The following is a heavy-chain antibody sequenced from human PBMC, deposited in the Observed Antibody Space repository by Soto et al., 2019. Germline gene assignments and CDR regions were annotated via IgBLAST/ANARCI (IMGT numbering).Heavy chain of an antibody. J-gene: IGHJ6*02. D-gene: IGHD5-18*01. Sequence: ASVKVSCKASGYTFTSYAISWVRQAPGHGLEWMGRISAYNGNTNYAQKHQGRVTMTTDTSTSTAYMKLRSLRSDDTAVYYCRRVGDGYSYGSYYFYSYVMDVWGLWTTVTVSS. CDR2: ISAYNGNT. CDR3: RRVGDGYSYGSYYFYSYVMDV. CDR1: GYTFTSYA. V-gene: IGHV1-18*01.